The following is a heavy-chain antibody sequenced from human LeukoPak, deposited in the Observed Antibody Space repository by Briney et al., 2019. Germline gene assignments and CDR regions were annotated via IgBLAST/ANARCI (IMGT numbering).Heavy chain of an antibody. J-gene: IGHJ6*02. CDR1: GYTFTIYR. Sequence: RASVTVSFKSSGYTFTIYRISWVRQAPGQGLEWMGCISAYNGNTNYSQKLQGRVTMTTDTSTSTAYVELRSLRSDDTAVYYCARNTGIAAAGATDVWGQGTTVTVSS. V-gene: IGHV1-18*01. CDR2: ISAYNGNT. D-gene: IGHD6-13*01. CDR3: ARNTGIAAAGATDV.